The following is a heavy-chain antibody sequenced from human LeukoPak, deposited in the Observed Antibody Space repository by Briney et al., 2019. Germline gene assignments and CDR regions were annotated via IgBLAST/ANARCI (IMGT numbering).Heavy chain of an antibody. J-gene: IGHJ5*02. V-gene: IGHV1-46*01. CDR1: GYTFTGYW. Sequence: ASVKVSCKAFGYTFTGYWMHWVRQAPAQGPEWMGVISPSGGSTIYAQKFKGRVTLTRDMSTSTDYLELSSLRSGDTAVYYCARDNSVRDEAWWFNPWGQGTLVTVSS. CDR3: ARDNSVRDEAWWFNP. D-gene: IGHD5-24*01. CDR2: ISPSGGST.